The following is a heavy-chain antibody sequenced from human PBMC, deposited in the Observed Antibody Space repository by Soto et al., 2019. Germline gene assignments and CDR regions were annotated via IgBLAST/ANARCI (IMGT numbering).Heavy chain of an antibody. CDR2: IYYSGST. J-gene: IGHJ4*02. CDR1: GGSISSSSYY. V-gene: IGHV4-39*01. Sequence: SETLSLTCTVSGGSISSSSYYWGWIRQPPGKGLEWIGSIYYSGSTYYNPSLKSRVTISVDTSKNQFSLKLSSVTAADTAVYYCARNVKSSGYYCFDHWGQGTLVTVSS. D-gene: IGHD3-22*01. CDR3: ARNVKSSGYYCFDH.